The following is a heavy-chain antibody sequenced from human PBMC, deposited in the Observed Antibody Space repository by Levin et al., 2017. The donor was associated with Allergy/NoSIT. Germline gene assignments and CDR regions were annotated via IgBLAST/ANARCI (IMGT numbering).Heavy chain of an antibody. Sequence: GESLKISCAASGFTFSNAWMSWVRQAPGKGLEWVGRIKSKTDGGTTDYAAPVKGRFTISRDDSKNTLYLQMNSLKTEDTAVYYCTTAKYLGRPDYWGQGTLVTVSS. V-gene: IGHV3-15*01. J-gene: IGHJ4*02. D-gene: IGHD6-6*01. CDR2: IKSKTDGGTT. CDR1: GFTFSNAW. CDR3: TTAKYLGRPDY.